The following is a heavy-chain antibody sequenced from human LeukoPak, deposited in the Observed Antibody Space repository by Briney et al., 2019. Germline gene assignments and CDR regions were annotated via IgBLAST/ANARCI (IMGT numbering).Heavy chain of an antibody. J-gene: IGHJ2*01. CDR2: ISSSGTYI. CDR3: ARDEVMVASSPSYWFFAL. CDR1: GFTFSSYT. D-gene: IGHD2-15*01. Sequence: GGSLRLSCAASGFTFSSYTMNWVRQVPGKGLEWVSSISSSGTYIYSADSLKGRFTISRDNVKNSLYLQMNSLRAEDTAVYYCARDEVMVASSPSYWFFALWGRGTLVTVSS. V-gene: IGHV3-21*01.